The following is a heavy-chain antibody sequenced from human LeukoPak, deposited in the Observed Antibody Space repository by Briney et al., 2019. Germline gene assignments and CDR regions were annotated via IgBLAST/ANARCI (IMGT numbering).Heavy chain of an antibody. CDR3: ATLQDIVVVPAAIHGS. Sequence: ASVKVSCKVSGYTLTELSMHWVRQAPGKGLEWMGGFDPEDGETIYAQKFQGRVTMTEDTSTDTAYMELSSLRSEDTAVYYCATLQDIVVVPAAIHGSWGQGTLVTVSS. J-gene: IGHJ4*02. V-gene: IGHV1-24*01. CDR2: FDPEDGET. CDR1: GYTLTELS. D-gene: IGHD2-2*02.